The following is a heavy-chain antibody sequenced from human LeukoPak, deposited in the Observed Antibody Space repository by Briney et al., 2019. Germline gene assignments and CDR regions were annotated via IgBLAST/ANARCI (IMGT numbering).Heavy chain of an antibody. Sequence: GGSLRLSCAASGFTFGNYWMSWVRQAPGKGLGCVANIKQDGSEKYFLDSVKGRFTISRDNAKNSLYLQMNSLRAEDTAVYYCARDMSITTVRGVIILDAFDIWGQGTMVTVSS. CDR1: GFTFGNYW. CDR3: ARDMSITTVRGVIILDAFDI. V-gene: IGHV3-7*03. CDR2: IKQDGSEK. J-gene: IGHJ3*02. D-gene: IGHD3-10*01.